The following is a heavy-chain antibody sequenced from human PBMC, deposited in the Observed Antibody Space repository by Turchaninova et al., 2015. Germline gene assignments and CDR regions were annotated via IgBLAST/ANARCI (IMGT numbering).Heavy chain of an antibody. CDR1: GGSFGAYY. CDR3: ARYLGYCSGGSCYRYYHYYMDV. CDR2: INHGGGT. V-gene: IGHV4-34*01. J-gene: IGHJ6*03. Sequence: QVQLQQWGAGLLKPSETLSLTCAVYGGSFGAYYWSWLRTPPGTGLGWLGEINHGGGTKDNPSLKSRVTIPLEPAHNPVSLNLRSLTAADAAVYYCARYLGYCSGGSCYRYYHYYMDVWGKGTTVTVSS. D-gene: IGHD2-15*01.